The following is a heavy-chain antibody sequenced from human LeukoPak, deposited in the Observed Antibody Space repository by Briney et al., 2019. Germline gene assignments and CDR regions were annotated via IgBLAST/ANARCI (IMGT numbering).Heavy chain of an antibody. Sequence: GGSLRLSRAASGFTFSSYEMNWVRQAPGKGLEWVSYISSSGSTIYYADSVKGRFTISRDNAKNSLYLQMNSLRAEDTAVYYCARAAGRGDVFDIWGQGTMVTVSS. D-gene: IGHD6-19*01. CDR2: ISSSGSTI. CDR3: ARAAGRGDVFDI. CDR1: GFTFSSYE. V-gene: IGHV3-48*03. J-gene: IGHJ3*02.